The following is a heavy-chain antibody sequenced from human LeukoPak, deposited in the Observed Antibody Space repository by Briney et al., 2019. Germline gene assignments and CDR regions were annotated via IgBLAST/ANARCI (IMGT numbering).Heavy chain of an antibody. CDR2: ISSSGGTI. CDR1: GFTFSSDD. J-gene: IGHJ4*02. D-gene: IGHD6-13*01. CDR3: ARGGSSSWYY. Sequence: GGSLRLSCAASGFTFSSDDINWVRQAPGKGLEWVSYISSSGGTIYYADSVKGRFTISRDNADNSLYLQINSLRAEDTTVYYCARGGSSSWYYWGQGTLVSVSS. V-gene: IGHV3-48*03.